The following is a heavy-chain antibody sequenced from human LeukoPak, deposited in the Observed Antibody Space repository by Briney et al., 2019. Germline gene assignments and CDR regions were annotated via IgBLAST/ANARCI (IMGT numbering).Heavy chain of an antibody. CDR1: GFTFSSYS. CDR3: ARDLGDDYGGAFDI. D-gene: IGHD4-23*01. CDR2: ISSSSSTI. J-gene: IGHJ3*02. Sequence: PGGSLRLSCAASGFTFSSYSMNWVRQAPGKGLEWVSYISSSSSTIYYADSVKGRFTISRDNAKNSLYLQMNSLRAEDTAVYYCARDLGDDYGGAFDIWGQGTMVTVSS. V-gene: IGHV3-48*04.